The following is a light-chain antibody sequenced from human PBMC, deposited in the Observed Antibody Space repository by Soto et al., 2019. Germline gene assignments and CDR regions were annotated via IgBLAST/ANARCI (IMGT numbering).Light chain of an antibody. V-gene: IGKV3-20*01. Sequence: VMTQTPLSLSVTPGQPASISCKSSQSLLHITGGTFLCWYQQTPGXDPXLPSYGESNRATGIPDMFIGIGSGTDFTLTVSRLEPEDFAVDDCQQYGSSGTFRQGTKVDI. CDR3: QQYGSSGT. CDR1: QSLLHITGGTF. CDR2: GES. J-gene: IGKJ1*01.